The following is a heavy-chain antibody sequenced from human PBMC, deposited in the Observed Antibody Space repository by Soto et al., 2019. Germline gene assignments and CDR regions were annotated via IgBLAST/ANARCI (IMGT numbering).Heavy chain of an antibody. CDR1: GGSFSGYY. V-gene: IGHV4-34*01. D-gene: IGHD3-3*01. Sequence: SETLSLTCAVYGGSFSGYYWSWIRQPPGKGLEWIGEINHSGSTNYNPSLKSRVTISVDTSKNQFSLKLSSVTAADTAVYYCARVPYYDFWSGYYPMASFDYWGQGTLVTVSS. CDR2: INHSGST. CDR3: ARVPYYDFWSGYYPMASFDY. J-gene: IGHJ4*02.